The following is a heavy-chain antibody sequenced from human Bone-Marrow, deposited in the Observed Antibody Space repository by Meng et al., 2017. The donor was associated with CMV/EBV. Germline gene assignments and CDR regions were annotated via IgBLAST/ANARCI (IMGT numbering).Heavy chain of an antibody. D-gene: IGHD2-2*02. J-gene: IGHJ4*02. CDR2: IYNSGST. Sequence: AISSSYYWSWIRQPPGRGLEWIGYIYNSGSTNYNPSLKSRVTISIDTSKNQFSLKLSSVTAADTAVYYCARAFRGYCSTTSCYIFDSWGQGSLVTVSS. CDR3: ARAFRGYCSTTSCYIFDS. CDR1: AISSSYY. V-gene: IGHV4-61*01.